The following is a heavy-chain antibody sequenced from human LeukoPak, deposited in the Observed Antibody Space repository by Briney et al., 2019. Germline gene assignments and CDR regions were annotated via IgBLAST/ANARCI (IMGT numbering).Heavy chain of an antibody. CDR1: GYTFTGYY. D-gene: IGHD3-3*01. CDR2: INPNSGGT. V-gene: IGHV1-2*02. Sequence: ASVKVSCKASGYTFTGYYMHWVRQAPGQGLEWMGWINPNSGGTNYAQKFQGRVTMTRDTSISTAYMELSRLRSDDTAVYYCARDRRDYDFWSGYYDHFDYWGQGTLVTVSS. J-gene: IGHJ4*02. CDR3: ARDRRDYDFWSGYYDHFDY.